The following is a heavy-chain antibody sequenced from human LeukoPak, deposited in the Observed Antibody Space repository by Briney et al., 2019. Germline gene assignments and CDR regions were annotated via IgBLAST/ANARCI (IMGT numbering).Heavy chain of an antibody. J-gene: IGHJ4*02. D-gene: IGHD5-18*01. CDR3: ASQGGYSALSY. V-gene: IGHV4-4*09. CDR1: GGSISSYY. Sequence: PSETLSLTCTVSGGSISSYYWSWIRQPPGKGLEWIGYIYTSGSTNYNPSLKSRVTISVDTSKNQFSLKLSSVTAADTAVYYCASQGGYSALSYWGQGTLVTVSS. CDR2: IYTSGST.